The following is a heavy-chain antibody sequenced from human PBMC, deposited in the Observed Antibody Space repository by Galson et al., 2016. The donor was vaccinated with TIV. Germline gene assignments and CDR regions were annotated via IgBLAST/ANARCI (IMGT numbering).Heavy chain of an antibody. J-gene: IGHJ4*02. CDR3: AKESDWGVAEFDF. Sequence: SVKVSCKASGYGFIGYYIHWVRQAPGRGPEWMGCINPGNGDTKYAQIFQGSVTLTSDTSVSTAYMELTSLRSDDTAVYFCAKESDWGVAEFDFWGQGTPVSVSS. V-gene: IGHV1-2*02. CDR2: INPGNGDT. CDR1: GYGFIGYY. D-gene: IGHD2-21*01.